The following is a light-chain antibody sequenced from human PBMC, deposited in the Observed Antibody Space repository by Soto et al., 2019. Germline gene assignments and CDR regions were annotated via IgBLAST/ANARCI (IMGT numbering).Light chain of an antibody. J-gene: IGLJ3*02. CDR2: RNN. CDR3: AAWDDSLSGWV. Sequence: QSVLTQPPSASGTPGQRGTISCSGRSSNIGSNYVYWYQQLPGTAPKLLIYRNNQRPSGVPDRFSGSKSGTSASLAISGLRSEDEADYYCAAWDDSLSGWVFGGGTKLTVL. CDR1: SSNIGSNY. V-gene: IGLV1-47*01.